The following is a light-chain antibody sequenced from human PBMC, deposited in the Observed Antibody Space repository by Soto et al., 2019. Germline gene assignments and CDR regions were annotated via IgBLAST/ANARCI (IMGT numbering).Light chain of an antibody. J-gene: IGKJ1*01. Sequence: DIVMTQSPVTLSVSPGERVTLSCRASQAISNNLAWYQQKPGQAPRLLIFDASTRATGIPARFSGSGSGTEFTLTISSLQSEDFAVYYCQQANDWPPTFGQGTRV. V-gene: IGKV3-15*01. CDR2: DAS. CDR3: QQANDWPPT. CDR1: QAISNN.